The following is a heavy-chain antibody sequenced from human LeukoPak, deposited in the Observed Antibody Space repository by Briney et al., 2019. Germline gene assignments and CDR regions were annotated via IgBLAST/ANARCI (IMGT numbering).Heavy chain of an antibody. V-gene: IGHV3-30*18. Sequence: GGSLRLSCAASGFTFSSYGMHWVRQAPGKGLEWVAVISYDGSNKYYADSVKGRFTISRVNSKNTLYLQMNSLRAEDTAVYYCAKLEYCSSTSCQSGRAAFDIWGQGTMVTVSS. CDR3: AKLEYCSSTSCQSGRAAFDI. CDR2: ISYDGSNK. CDR1: GFTFSSYG. D-gene: IGHD2-2*01. J-gene: IGHJ3*02.